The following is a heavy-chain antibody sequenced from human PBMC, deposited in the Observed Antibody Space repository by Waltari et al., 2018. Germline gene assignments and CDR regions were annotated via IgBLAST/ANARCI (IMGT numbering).Heavy chain of an antibody. J-gene: IGHJ4*02. V-gene: IGHV4-34*01. CDR3: ARGRRVPDDY. Sequence: QVQLQQWGAGLLKPSETLSLTCAVYGGSFSGYYWSWIRQPPGKGLEWIGEINHSGSTNYNPSLKSRVTISVDTSKNQFSLKLSSVTAADTAVYYCARGRRVPDDYWGQGTLVTVSS. CDR1: GGSFSGYY. CDR2: INHSGST.